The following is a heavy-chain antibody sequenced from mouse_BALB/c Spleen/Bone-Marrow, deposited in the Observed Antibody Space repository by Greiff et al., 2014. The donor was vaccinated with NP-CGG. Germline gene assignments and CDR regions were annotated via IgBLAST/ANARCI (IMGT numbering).Heavy chain of an antibody. CDR3: ARYGSILDY. V-gene: IGHV2-2*02. D-gene: IGHD1-1*01. Sequence: VHLVESGPGLVQPSQSLSITCTVSGFSLTRYGVHWVRQSPGKGLEWLGVIWSGGSTDYDAAFISRFSVSKDNSKSQVFFKMNSLQANDTAIYYCARYGSILDYWGQGTTLTVSS. CDR1: GFSLTRYG. CDR2: IWSGGST. J-gene: IGHJ2*01.